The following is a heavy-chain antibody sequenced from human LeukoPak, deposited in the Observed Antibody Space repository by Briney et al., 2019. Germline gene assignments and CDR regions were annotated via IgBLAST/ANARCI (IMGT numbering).Heavy chain of an antibody. V-gene: IGHV4-34*01. Sequence: PSETLSLTCAGYGGSFSGYYWSWIRQPPGKGLEWIGEINHSGSTNYNPSLKSRVTISVDTSKNQFSLKLSSVTAADTAVYYCARAAAAGGGWFDPWGQGTLVTVSS. J-gene: IGHJ5*02. CDR2: INHSGST. CDR3: ARAAAAGGGWFDP. CDR1: GGSFSGYY. D-gene: IGHD6-13*01.